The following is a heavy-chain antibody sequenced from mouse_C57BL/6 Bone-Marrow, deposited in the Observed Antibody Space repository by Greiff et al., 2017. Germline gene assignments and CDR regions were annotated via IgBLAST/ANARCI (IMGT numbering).Heavy chain of an antibody. CDR1: GYTFTSYG. CDR3: ARGLRLRGGYFDY. V-gene: IGHV1-81*01. Sequence: VQLQQSGAELARPGASVKLSCKASGYTFTSYGIRWVKQRPGQGLEWIGEIYPRSGNTYYNEKFKGKATLTADKSSSTAYMELRSLTSEDSAVYFCARGLRLRGGYFDYWGQGTTLTVAS. J-gene: IGHJ2*01. D-gene: IGHD3-2*02. CDR2: IYPRSGNT.